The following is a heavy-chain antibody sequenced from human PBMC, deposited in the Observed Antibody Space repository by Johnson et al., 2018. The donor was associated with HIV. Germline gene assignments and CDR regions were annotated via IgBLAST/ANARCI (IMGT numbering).Heavy chain of an antibody. CDR3: AKLKRRGDQDDAFDI. CDR2: ISGSGDST. Sequence: VQLVESGGGLVQPGRSLRLSCAASGFTFDDYAMHWVRQAPGKGLEWVSAISGSGDSTYYADSVKGRFTISRDNSKNTLYLQMNSLRAEDTAIYYCAKLKRRGDQDDAFDIWGQGTMVTVSS. V-gene: IGHV3-23*04. J-gene: IGHJ3*02. CDR1: GFTFDDYA. D-gene: IGHD2-2*01.